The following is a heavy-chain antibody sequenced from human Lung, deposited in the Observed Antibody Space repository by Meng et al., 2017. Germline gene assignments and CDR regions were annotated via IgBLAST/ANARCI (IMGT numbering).Heavy chain of an antibody. Sequence: QSQLQKAGPGLVKPPEALSLPCSVSGGSISTSGYYWGWIRQPPGKGLEWIGSIGHSGFTYYTPSLKSRVAVSLDTSKSQFSLMLTSVTAADTAVYYCVRSSAWVRTGFDPWGQGTLVTVSS. CDR2: IGHSGFT. V-gene: IGHV4-39*01. J-gene: IGHJ5*02. CDR1: GGSISTSGYY. D-gene: IGHD6-19*01. CDR3: VRSSAWVRTGFDP.